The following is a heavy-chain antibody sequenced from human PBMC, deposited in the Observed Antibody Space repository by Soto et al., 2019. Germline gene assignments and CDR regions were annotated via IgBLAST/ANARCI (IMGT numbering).Heavy chain of an antibody. CDR2: ISSSSSTI. J-gene: IGHJ6*02. D-gene: IGHD1-7*01. V-gene: IGHV3-48*02. CDR1: GFTFSSYS. Sequence: EVQLVESGGGLVQPGGSLRLSCAASGFTFSSYSMNWVRQAPGKGLEWVSYISSSSSTIYYADSVKGRFTISRDNAKNSLYLQMNSLRDEDTAVYYCARDKRLELRYYYGMDVWGQGTTVTVSS. CDR3: ARDKRLELRYYYGMDV.